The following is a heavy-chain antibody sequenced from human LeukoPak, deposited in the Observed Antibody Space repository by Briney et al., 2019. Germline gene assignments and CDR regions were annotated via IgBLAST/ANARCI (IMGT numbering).Heavy chain of an antibody. V-gene: IGHV1-2*02. J-gene: IGHJ4*02. CDR3: ARDSRGVATIGDFDY. Sequence: GASVEVSCKASGYTFTGYYMHWVRQAPGQGLEWMGWINPNSGGTNYAQKFQGRVTMTRDTSISTAYMELSRLRSDDTAVYYCARDSRGVATIGDFDYWGQGTLVTVSS. CDR2: INPNSGGT. D-gene: IGHD5-12*01. CDR1: GYTFTGYY.